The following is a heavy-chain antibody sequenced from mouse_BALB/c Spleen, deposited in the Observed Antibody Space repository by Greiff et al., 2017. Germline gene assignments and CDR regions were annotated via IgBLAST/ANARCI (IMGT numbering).Heavy chain of an antibody. CDR1: GYSFTGYY. CDR3: AQPPRYAMDY. CDR2: INPYNGAT. V-gene: IGHV1-26*01. J-gene: IGHJ4*01. D-gene: IGHD6-1*01. Sequence: EVQLQQSGPELVKPGASVKISCKASGYSFTGYYMHWVKQSHVKSLEWIGRINPYNGATSYNQNFKDKASLTVDKSSSTAYMELHSLTSEDSAVYYCAQPPRYAMDYWGQGTSVTVSS.